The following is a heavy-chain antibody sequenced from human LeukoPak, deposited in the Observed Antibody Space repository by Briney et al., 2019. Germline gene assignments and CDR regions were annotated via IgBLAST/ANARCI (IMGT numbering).Heavy chain of an antibody. V-gene: IGHV1-2*06. CDR1: GYTFTGYY. D-gene: IGHD1-26*01. Sequence: ASVKVSCKASGYTFTGYYMHWVRRAPGQGLEWMGRINPNSGGTNYAQKFQGRVTMTRDTSISTAYMELSRLRSDDTAVYYCARDGGSYSGGLDYYYYYYMDVWGKGTTVTVSS. CDR3: ARDGGSYSGGLDYYYYYYMDV. J-gene: IGHJ6*03. CDR2: INPNSGGT.